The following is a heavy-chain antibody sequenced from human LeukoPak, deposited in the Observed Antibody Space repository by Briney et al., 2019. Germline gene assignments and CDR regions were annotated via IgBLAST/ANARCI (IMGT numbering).Heavy chain of an antibody. D-gene: IGHD2-2*01. CDR2: IYYSGST. J-gene: IGHJ5*02. V-gene: IGHV4-61*01. CDR3: ARADIVVVPAAKSWFDP. CDR1: GGSVSSGSYY. Sequence: PSETLSLTCTVSGGSVSSGSYYWSWIRQPPGKGLEWIGYIYYSGSTNYNPSLKSRVTISVDTSKNQFSLKLSSVTAADTAVYYCARADIVVVPAAKSWFDPWGQGTLVTVSS.